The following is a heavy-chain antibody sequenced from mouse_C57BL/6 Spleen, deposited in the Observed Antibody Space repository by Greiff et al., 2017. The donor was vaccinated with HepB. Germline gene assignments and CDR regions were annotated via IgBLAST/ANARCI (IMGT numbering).Heavy chain of an antibody. Sequence: VQLQQSGAELVKPGASVKLSCTASGFNIKDYYMHWVKQRTEQGLEWIGRIDPEDGETIYAPKFQGTATITADTSSNTAYLQLSSLTSEDTAVYYCAREAYYYGSSYGWFAYWGQGTLVTVSA. V-gene: IGHV14-2*01. J-gene: IGHJ3*01. CDR1: GFNIKDYY. D-gene: IGHD1-1*01. CDR3: AREAYYYGSSYGWFAY. CDR2: IDPEDGET.